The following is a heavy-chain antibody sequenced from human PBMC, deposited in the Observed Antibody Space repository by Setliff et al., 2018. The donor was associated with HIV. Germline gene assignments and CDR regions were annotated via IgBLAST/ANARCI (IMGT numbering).Heavy chain of an antibody. CDR2: ISSSSSSI. CDR3: ATDSPSFY. V-gene: IGHV3-48*01. Sequence: GESLKISCAASGFTFSTYSLNRVRQAPGKGLEWISCISSSSSSIYYADSVKGRFTISRDNAKNSLYLQMKSLRAEDTALYYCATDSPSFYWGQGTLVTVSS. D-gene: IGHD2-2*01. CDR1: GFTFSTYS. J-gene: IGHJ4*02.